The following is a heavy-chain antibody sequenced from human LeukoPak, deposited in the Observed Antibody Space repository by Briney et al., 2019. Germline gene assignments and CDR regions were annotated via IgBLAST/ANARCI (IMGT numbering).Heavy chain of an antibody. CDR3: AKDWKFYYVSGSFFPDN. CDR1: GFAFSSYA. D-gene: IGHD3-10*01. J-gene: IGHJ4*02. V-gene: IGHV3-30-3*01. Sequence: GGTLRLSCAASGFAFSSYAVHWVRQAPGKGLECVAVISHDGSKKYYADFVKGRFTISRDNSKNTLYLHMNSLIPEDTAVYFCAKDWKFYYVSGSFFPDNWGQGTLVTVSS. CDR2: ISHDGSKK.